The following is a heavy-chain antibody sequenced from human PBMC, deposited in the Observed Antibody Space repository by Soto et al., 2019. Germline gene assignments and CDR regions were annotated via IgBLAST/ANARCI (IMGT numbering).Heavy chain of an antibody. CDR3: AKAPKNGYYPYYFDY. CDR2: ISGSGGST. Sequence: GGSLRLSCAASGFTFGSYAMSWVRQAPGKGLEWVSAISGSGGSTYYADSVKGRFTISRDNSKNTLYLQMNSLRAEDTAVYYCAKAPKNGYYPYYFDYWGQGTLVTVSS. CDR1: GFTFGSYA. J-gene: IGHJ4*02. D-gene: IGHD3-3*01. V-gene: IGHV3-23*01.